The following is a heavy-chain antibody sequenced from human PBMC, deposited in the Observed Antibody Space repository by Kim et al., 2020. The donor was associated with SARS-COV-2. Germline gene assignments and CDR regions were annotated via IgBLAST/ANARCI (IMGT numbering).Heavy chain of an antibody. V-gene: IGHV3-73*01. CDR2: IRSKANSYAT. CDR3: TIVPGTWLDIWDAFD. D-gene: IGHD1-1*01. Sequence: GGSLRLSCAASGFTFSVSGIHWVRQASGKGLEWVGRIRSKANSYATVYAASVKGRFTISRDDSKNTAYLQMNSLKTEDTPGYYCTIVPGTWLDIWDAFD. CDR1: GFTFSVSG. J-gene: IGHJ3*02.